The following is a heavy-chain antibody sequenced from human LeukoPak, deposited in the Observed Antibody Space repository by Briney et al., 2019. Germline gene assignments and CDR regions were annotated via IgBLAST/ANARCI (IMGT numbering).Heavy chain of an antibody. CDR3: ARVGYYGSGSLSLKSFDS. V-gene: IGHV3-33*08. D-gene: IGHD3-10*01. J-gene: IGHJ4*02. Sequence: PGGSLRLSCAASGFTFSSYDMHWVRQAPGKGLEWVAVISYDGSNKYYADSVKGRFTISRDTAKNTLYVQMNSLRAEDTAVYYCARVGYYGSGSLSLKSFDSWGQGTLVTVSS. CDR1: GFTFSSYD. CDR2: ISYDGSNK.